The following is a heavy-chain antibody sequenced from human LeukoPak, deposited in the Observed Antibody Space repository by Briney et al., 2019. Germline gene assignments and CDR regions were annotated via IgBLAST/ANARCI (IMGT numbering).Heavy chain of an antibody. CDR3: ARARLDYGDTFDY. D-gene: IGHD4-17*01. Sequence: GGSLRLSCAASGFTFSSHWMSWVRQAPGKGLEWVANIKQDGSEKYYVDSVKGRFTISRDNAKNSLYLQMNSLRAEDTAVYYGARARLDYGDTFDYWGQGTLVTVSS. J-gene: IGHJ4*02. V-gene: IGHV3-7*01. CDR1: GFTFSSHW. CDR2: IKQDGSEK.